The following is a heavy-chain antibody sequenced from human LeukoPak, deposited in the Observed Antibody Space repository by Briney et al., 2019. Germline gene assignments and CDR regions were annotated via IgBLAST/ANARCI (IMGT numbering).Heavy chain of an antibody. V-gene: IGHV3-23*01. Sequence: PGGSLRLSCAASGFTFSSYAMSWVRQAPGKGLEWVSSISDSGGSTYYADSVKGRFTISRDNSKNTLYLQMNSLRAEDTAVYYCAPKRSGSYPFDYWGQGTLVTVSS. D-gene: IGHD1-26*01. J-gene: IGHJ4*02. CDR3: APKRSGSYPFDY. CDR1: GFTFSSYA. CDR2: ISDSGGST.